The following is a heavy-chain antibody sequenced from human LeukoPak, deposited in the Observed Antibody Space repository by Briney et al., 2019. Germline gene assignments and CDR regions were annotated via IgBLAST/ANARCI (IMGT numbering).Heavy chain of an antibody. CDR1: GFTFSSYG. CDR3: ARAPRYYYDR. Sequence: GGSLRLSCAASGFTFSSYGMHWVRQAPGKGLEWVACLQPDGSGQYYADSVKGRFTISRDNSKNTLYLQMNSLRAEDTAVYYCARAPRYYYDRWGQGTLVTVSS. D-gene: IGHD3-22*01. V-gene: IGHV3-30*02. J-gene: IGHJ4*02. CDR2: LQPDGSGQ.